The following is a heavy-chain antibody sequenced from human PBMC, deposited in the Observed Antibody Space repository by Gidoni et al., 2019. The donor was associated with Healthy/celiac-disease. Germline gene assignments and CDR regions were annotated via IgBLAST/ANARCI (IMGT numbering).Heavy chain of an antibody. CDR2: IYYSGRT. CDR1: GGSISSGGYY. V-gene: IGHV4-31*03. J-gene: IGHJ3*02. Sequence: QVQLQESGPGLVKPSQTLSLTCTVSGGSISSGGYYWSWIRQHPGKGPAWIGYIYYSGRTYYNPSLKSRVTISVDTSKNQFSLKLSSVTAADTAVYYCARVYSYDSNEPDAFDIWGHGTMVTVSS. CDR3: ARVYSYDSNEPDAFDI. D-gene: IGHD3-22*01.